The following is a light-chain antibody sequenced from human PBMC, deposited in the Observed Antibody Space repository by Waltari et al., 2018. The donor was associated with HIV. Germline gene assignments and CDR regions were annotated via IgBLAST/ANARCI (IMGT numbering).Light chain of an antibody. J-gene: IGKJ2*01. CDR3: HQSYLSPDT. CDR1: QIISRY. V-gene: IGKV1-39*01. CDR2: SAF. Sequence: DLQMTKFSSSLSATVGDRVIITCQASQIISRYLSWYQQKPGKAPKLLVDSAFSLQSGVSSRFSGSGSGTVFTLTISSLQPEDSATYYCHQSYLSPDTFGQGTRLEIK.